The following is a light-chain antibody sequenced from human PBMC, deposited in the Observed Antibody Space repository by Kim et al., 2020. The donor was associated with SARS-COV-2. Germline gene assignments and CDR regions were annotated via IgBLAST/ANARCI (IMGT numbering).Light chain of an antibody. Sequence: CPAERATSTCRASRSVSSSYLTWYQQKPGQAPRLLIYGASSRATGIPDRFSGSGSGTDFTLTISRLEPEDFAVYYCQQYGSSPLTFGGGTKVDIK. CDR1: RSVSSSY. CDR3: QQYGSSPLT. V-gene: IGKV3-20*01. J-gene: IGKJ4*01. CDR2: GAS.